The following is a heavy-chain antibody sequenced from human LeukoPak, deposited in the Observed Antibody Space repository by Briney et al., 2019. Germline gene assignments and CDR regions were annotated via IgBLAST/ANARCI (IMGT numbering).Heavy chain of an antibody. V-gene: IGHV4-38-2*02. J-gene: IGHJ3*02. CDR3: ASPSTIGYSSAWYVLADAFDI. CDR1: GFYISSGYY. CDR2: IYHSGST. Sequence: SETLSLTCTVSGFYISSGYYWGWIRQPPGKGLEWIGSIYHSGSTYYNPSLKSRVTISVDTSKNQFSLKLSSVTAADTAVYYCASPSTIGYSSAWYVLADAFDIWGQGTMVTVSS. D-gene: IGHD6-19*01.